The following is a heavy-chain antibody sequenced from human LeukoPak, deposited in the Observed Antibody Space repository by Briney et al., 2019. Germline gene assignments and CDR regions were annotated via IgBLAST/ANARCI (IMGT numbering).Heavy chain of an antibody. V-gene: IGHV4-38-2*02. D-gene: IGHD6-6*01. Sequence: SETLSLTCTVSGYSISSGYYWGWIRQPPGKGLEWIGSIYYSGSTYYNPSLKSRVTISVDTSKNQFSLKLSSVTAADTAVYYCATTDSSSSYYYYMDVWGKGTTVTVSS. J-gene: IGHJ6*03. CDR3: ATTDSSSSYYYYMDV. CDR2: IYYSGST. CDR1: GYSISSGYY.